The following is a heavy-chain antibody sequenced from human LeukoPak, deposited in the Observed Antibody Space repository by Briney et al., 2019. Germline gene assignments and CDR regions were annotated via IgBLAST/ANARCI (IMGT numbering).Heavy chain of an antibody. D-gene: IGHD6-13*01. V-gene: IGHV4-4*09. Sequence: SETLSLTCTVSGGSISPYFWSWIRQPPGKGLEWIGYIYTDGSTKYNPSLKSRVTISVDTSKNQFSLKLTSVTAADTAVYYCARGVPYYSSSWYHWFDPWGQGTLVSVSS. J-gene: IGHJ5*02. CDR3: ARGVPYYSSSWYHWFDP. CDR2: IYTDGST. CDR1: GGSISPYF.